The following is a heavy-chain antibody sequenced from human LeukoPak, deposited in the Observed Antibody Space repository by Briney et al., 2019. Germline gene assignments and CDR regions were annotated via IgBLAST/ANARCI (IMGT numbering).Heavy chain of an antibody. D-gene: IGHD6-6*01. CDR1: GFAFSNYA. V-gene: IGHV3-23*01. Sequence: GGSLRLSCAASGFAFSNYAMSWVRQAPGKGLEWVSAISGTGGNTYYADSVKGRFTISGDNSKNTLHLQMNSLRAEDTAVYYCAKDATIAPRLVDYWGQGTLVTVSS. CDR2: ISGTGGNT. J-gene: IGHJ4*02. CDR3: AKDATIAPRLVDY.